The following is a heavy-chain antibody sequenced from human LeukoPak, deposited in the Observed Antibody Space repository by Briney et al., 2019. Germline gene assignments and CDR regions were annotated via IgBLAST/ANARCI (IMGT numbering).Heavy chain of an antibody. D-gene: IGHD2-15*01. CDR3: ARDVGGEYFDY. J-gene: IGHJ4*02. Sequence: GGYLRLSCAASGFTFSSYSMKWVRQAPGKGLEWVSSISSSSYIYYADSVKGRFTISRDNAKNSLYLQMNSLRAEDTAVYYCARDVGGEYFDYWGQGTLVTVSS. V-gene: IGHV3-21*01. CDR2: ISSSSYI. CDR1: GFTFSSYS.